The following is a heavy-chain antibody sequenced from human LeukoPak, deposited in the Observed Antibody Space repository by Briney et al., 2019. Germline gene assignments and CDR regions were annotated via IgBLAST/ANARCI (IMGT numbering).Heavy chain of an antibody. CDR1: GFTFSSYG. D-gene: IGHD4-23*01. Sequence: GRSLRLSCAAYGFTFSSYGMHWVRQAPGKGLEWVAVISYDGSNKYYADSVKGRFTISRDNSKNTLYLQMNSLRAEDTAVYYCARGPVKSGKSPVYGMDVWGQGTTVTVSS. V-gene: IGHV3-30*03. CDR2: ISYDGSNK. J-gene: IGHJ6*02. CDR3: ARGPVKSGKSPVYGMDV.